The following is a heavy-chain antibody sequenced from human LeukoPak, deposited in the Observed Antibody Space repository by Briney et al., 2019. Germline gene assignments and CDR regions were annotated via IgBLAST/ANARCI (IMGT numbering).Heavy chain of an antibody. V-gene: IGHV1-8*03. Sequence: ASVKVSCKASGYTFTSYDINWVRQATGQGLEWMGWMNPNSGNTDYAQKFQGRFTITINTSISTAYMELSRLRSDDTAVYYCARDSPFDPWGQGTLVTVSS. CDR3: ARDSPFDP. CDR1: GYTFTSYD. CDR2: MNPNSGNT. J-gene: IGHJ5*02.